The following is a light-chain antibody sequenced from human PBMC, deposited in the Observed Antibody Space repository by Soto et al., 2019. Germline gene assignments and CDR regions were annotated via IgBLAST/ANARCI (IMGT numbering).Light chain of an antibody. V-gene: IGLV2-8*01. J-gene: IGLJ7*01. CDR1: GSDIAVYDF. CDR2: EVT. CDR3: SSYAGSNTLV. Sequence: QSALTQPPSASGSPGQSVTISCAGSGSDIAVYDFVSWYQQHPGTATKLIIYEVTKRPSGVPDRFSGSKSASTASLTVSGLQAEDEADYYCSSYAGSNTLVFGGGTQLTVL.